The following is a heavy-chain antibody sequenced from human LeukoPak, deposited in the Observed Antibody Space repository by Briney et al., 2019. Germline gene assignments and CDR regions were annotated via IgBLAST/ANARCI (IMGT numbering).Heavy chain of an antibody. Sequence: GGSLRLSCAASGFTFDDYGMSWVRQAPGKGLEWVSGINWNGGSTGYADSVKGRFTISRDNAKNSLYLQMNSLRAEDTALYYCARQKTYYYDSSGYLYCFDYWGQGTLVTVSS. CDR1: GFTFDDYG. D-gene: IGHD3-22*01. J-gene: IGHJ4*02. CDR3: ARQKTYYYDSSGYLYCFDY. V-gene: IGHV3-20*04. CDR2: INWNGGST.